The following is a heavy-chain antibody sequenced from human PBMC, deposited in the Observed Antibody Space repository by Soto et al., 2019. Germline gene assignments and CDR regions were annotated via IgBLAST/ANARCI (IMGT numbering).Heavy chain of an antibody. V-gene: IGHV2-26*01. Sequence: QVTLKESGPVLVKPTETLTLTCTVSGFSLSNARMGVSWIRQPPGKALEWLAHIFSNDEKSYSTSLKSRLTIPKDTSKRQVVLTMPNMDPVDTATYYCARIRHKWLRSYYSYGMDVWGQGTTVTVSS. J-gene: IGHJ6*02. CDR2: IFSNDEK. CDR3: ARIRHKWLRSYYSYGMDV. D-gene: IGHD5-12*01. CDR1: GFSLSNARMG.